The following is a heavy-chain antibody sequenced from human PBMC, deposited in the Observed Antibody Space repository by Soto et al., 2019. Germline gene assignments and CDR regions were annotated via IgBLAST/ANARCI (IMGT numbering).Heavy chain of an antibody. J-gene: IGHJ1*01. CDR3: ARDPAGPNRYFQH. CDR1: GYTFSDYG. Sequence: QVQLVQSAGEVKKPGASVKVSCKASGYTFSDYGITWVRQAPGQGLEWMGWISAYTGQTDFAQKFQGRVTMTTDTSTNTAYMELRSLRSDDTAVYYCARDPAGPNRYFQHWGQGTLLTVCS. D-gene: IGHD3-16*02. CDR2: ISAYTGQT. V-gene: IGHV1-18*01.